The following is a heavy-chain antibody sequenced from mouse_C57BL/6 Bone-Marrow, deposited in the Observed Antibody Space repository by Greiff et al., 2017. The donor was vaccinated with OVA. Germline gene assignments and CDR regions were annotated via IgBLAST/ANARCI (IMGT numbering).Heavy chain of an antibody. D-gene: IGHD3-1*01. Sequence: DVMLVESGGDLVKPGGSLKLSCAASGFTFSSYGMSWVRQTPDKRLEWVATISSGGSYTYYPDSVKGRFTISRDNAKNTLYLQMSSLKSEDTAMYYCARQGGRVAMDYWGQGTSVTVSS. CDR2: ISSGGSYT. CDR1: GFTFSSYG. J-gene: IGHJ4*01. CDR3: ARQGGRVAMDY. V-gene: IGHV5-6*02.